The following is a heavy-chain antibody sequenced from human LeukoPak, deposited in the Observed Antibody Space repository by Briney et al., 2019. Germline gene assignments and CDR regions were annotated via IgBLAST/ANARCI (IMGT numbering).Heavy chain of an antibody. CDR1: GSSISSYY. J-gene: IGHJ4*02. V-gene: IGHV4-59*01. Sequence: SETLSLTCTVSGSSISSYYWSWIRQPPGKGLEWIGYIYYSGSTNYNPSLKSRVTISVDTSKNPFSLKLSSVTAADTAVYYCARMDSSSTWSLLDYWGQGTLVTVSS. D-gene: IGHD6-6*01. CDR2: IYYSGST. CDR3: ARMDSSSTWSLLDY.